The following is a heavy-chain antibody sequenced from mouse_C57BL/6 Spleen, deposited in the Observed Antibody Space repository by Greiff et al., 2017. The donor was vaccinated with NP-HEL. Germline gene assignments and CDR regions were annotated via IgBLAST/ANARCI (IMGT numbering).Heavy chain of an antibody. D-gene: IGHD2-2*01. CDR3: ARAPYGYLAY. CDR2: IDPSDSYT. Sequence: QVQLQQPGAELVMPGASVKLSCKASGYTFTSYWMHWVKQRPGQGLEWIGEIDPSDSYTNYNQKFKGKSTLTVDKSSSTAYMQLSSLTSEDSAVYYCARAPYGYLAYWGQGTLVTVSA. V-gene: IGHV1-69*01. CDR1: GYTFTSYW. J-gene: IGHJ3*01.